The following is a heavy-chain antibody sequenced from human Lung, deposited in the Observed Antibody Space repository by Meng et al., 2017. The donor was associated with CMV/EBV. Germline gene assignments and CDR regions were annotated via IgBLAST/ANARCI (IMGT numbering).Heavy chain of an antibody. CDR3: TSAPGDY. D-gene: IGHD1-14*01. V-gene: IGHV1-2*02. CDR1: GCTFSRNT. Sequence: QVQLVQSGAEVRKPGSSVKVSCKASGCTFSRNTFNWVQQAPGQGLEWMGWINPKSGGTHYAQSFQGRVTITRDTSINTVYVEISSLKSDDTAVYYCTSAPGDYWGQGTLVTVSS. CDR2: INPKSGGT. J-gene: IGHJ4*03.